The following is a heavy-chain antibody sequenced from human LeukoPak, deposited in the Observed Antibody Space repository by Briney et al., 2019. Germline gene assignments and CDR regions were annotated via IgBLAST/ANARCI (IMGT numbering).Heavy chain of an antibody. D-gene: IGHD4-17*01. CDR2: ISYDGSNK. CDR1: GFTFSSYA. J-gene: IGHJ4*02. V-gene: IGHV3-30*04. CDR3: AREVDYGDYYFDY. Sequence: GGSLRLSCAASGFTFSSYAMHWVRQAPGKGLEWVAVISYDGSNKYYGDSVKGRFTISRDNSKNTLYLQMNSLRAEDTAVYYCAREVDYGDYYFDYWGQGTLVTVSS.